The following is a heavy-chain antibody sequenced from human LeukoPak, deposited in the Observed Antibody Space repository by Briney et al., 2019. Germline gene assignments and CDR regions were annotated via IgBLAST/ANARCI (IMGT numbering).Heavy chain of an antibody. Sequence: PSETLSLTCTVSGGSISSYYWSWIRQPPGKGLEWIGYIYYSGSTNYNPSLKSRVTISVDTSKNQFSLKLNSVTAADTAVYYCAAARGIRYYFDYWGQGTLFTVSS. CDR3: AAARGIRYYFDY. D-gene: IGHD6-25*01. CDR1: GGSISSYY. V-gene: IGHV4-59*01. J-gene: IGHJ4*02. CDR2: IYYSGST.